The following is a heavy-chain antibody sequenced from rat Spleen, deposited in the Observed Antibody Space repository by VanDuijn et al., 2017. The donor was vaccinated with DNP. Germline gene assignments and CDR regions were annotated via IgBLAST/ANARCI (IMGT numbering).Heavy chain of an antibody. V-gene: IGHV3-1*01. CDR1: GFSITSNY. CDR2: ISYSGST. D-gene: IGHD1-9*01. J-gene: IGHJ4*01. Sequence: EVQLRESGPGLVKPSQSLSLTCSVTGFSITSNYWGWIRKFPGNKMEWMGYISYSGSTGFNPSLKSRISITRDTSQNQFFLQLTSVTTEDTAIYNCVRITYSYVMDAWGHGASVTVSS. CDR3: VRITYSYVMDA.